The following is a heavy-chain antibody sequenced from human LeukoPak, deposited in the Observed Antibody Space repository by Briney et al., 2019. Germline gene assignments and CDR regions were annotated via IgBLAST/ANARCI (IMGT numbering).Heavy chain of an antibody. V-gene: IGHV3-21*01. CDR3: AREIAEAGSPFNGDY. J-gene: IGHJ4*02. CDR1: GFTFSSYS. D-gene: IGHD6-13*01. CDR2: ISSSSSYI. Sequence: KPGGSLRLSCAASGFTFSSYSMNWVRQAPGKGLEWVSSISSSSSYIYYADSVKGRFAISRDNAMNSLYLQMNSLRAEDTAVYYCAREIAEAGSPFNGDYWGQGTLVTVSS.